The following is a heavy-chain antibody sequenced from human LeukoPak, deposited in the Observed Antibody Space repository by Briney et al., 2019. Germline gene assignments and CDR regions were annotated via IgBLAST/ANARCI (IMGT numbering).Heavy chain of an antibody. J-gene: IGHJ4*02. V-gene: IGHV4-39*01. D-gene: IGHD3/OR15-3a*01. CDR3: ARQTGSGLFILP. CDR2: SGNT. Sequence: SGNTYYNASLKSQVSISIGTSKNQFSLRLTSVTAADTAVYYCARQTGSGLFILPGGQGTLVTVSS.